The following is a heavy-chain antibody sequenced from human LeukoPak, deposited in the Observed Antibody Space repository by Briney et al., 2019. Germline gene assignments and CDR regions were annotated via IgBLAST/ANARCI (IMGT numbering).Heavy chain of an antibody. V-gene: IGHV3-48*03. CDR2: ISNSGSAI. CDR3: ARIARHLAAANDY. CDR1: GFTFNIYE. D-gene: IGHD6-13*01. Sequence: GGSLRLSCAASGFTFNIYEMNWVRQAPGKGLEWLSYISNSGSAISYADSVKGRFTISRDNTKNSLYLQMNSLRTEDTAVYYCARIARHLAAANDYWGQGTVVTVSS. J-gene: IGHJ4*02.